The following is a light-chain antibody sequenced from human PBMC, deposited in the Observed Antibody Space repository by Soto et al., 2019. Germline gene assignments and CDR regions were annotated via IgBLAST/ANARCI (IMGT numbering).Light chain of an antibody. J-gene: IGKJ2*01. CDR2: DAT. CDR3: QQRSNWPPYT. Sequence: EIVLTQSPATLSLSPGERATLSCRASQSVSSYLAWYQQKPGQAPRLLIYDATSRATGIPDKFSGSGSGTDFTLTINSLEPEYFAVYYCQQRSNWPPYTFDQGTKLEIK. V-gene: IGKV3-11*01. CDR1: QSVSSY.